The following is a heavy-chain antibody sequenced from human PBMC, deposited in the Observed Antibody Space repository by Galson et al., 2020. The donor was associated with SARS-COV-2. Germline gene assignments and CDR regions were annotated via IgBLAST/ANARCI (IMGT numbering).Heavy chain of an antibody. J-gene: IGHJ6*02. Sequence: GGSLRLSCAASGFTFSSYAMHWVRPAPGKGLEWVAVISYDGSNQYYADSVKGRFTISRDNSKNTVYLQTNSLRVEDTAVYYCARSPEGYCSIAICYALGDVWGQGTTVTVSS. CDR2: ISYDGSNQ. CDR3: ARSPEGYCSIAICYALGDV. CDR1: GFTFSSYA. V-gene: IGHV3-30*04. D-gene: IGHD2-2*01.